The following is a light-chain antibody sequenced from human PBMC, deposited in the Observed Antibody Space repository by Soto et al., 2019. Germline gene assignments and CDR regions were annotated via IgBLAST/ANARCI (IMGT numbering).Light chain of an antibody. CDR3: LQDYNYPWS. CDR2: GAS. J-gene: IGKJ1*01. CDR1: QGIRND. Sequence: AIQITQSPSSLSACVVDRVTITCRASQGIRNDLDWYQQKPGKAPKLLIYGASNLQSGVPSRFSGSGSGTDFTLTISSLQPEDFATYYCLQDYNYPWSFGQGTKVDIK. V-gene: IGKV1-6*01.